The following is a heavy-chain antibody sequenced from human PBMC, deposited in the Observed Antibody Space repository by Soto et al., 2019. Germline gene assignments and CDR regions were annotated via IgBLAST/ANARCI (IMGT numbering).Heavy chain of an antibody. J-gene: IGHJ5*02. D-gene: IGHD5-12*01. CDR2: ISGSGGST. V-gene: IGHV3-23*01. Sequence: PGGSLRLSCAASGFTFSSYAMSWVRQAPGKGLEWVSAISGSGGSTYYADSVKGRFTISRDNSKNTLYLQMNSLRAEDTAVYYCAKDFYPPVEMATIFPNPIWFDPWGQGTLVTVSS. CDR3: AKDFYPPVEMATIFPNPIWFDP. CDR1: GFTFSSYA.